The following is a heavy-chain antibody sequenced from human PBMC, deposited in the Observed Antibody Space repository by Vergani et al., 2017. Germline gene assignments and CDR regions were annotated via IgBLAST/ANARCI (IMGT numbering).Heavy chain of an antibody. V-gene: IGHV1-69*06. CDR1: GGTFSSYA. J-gene: IGHJ4*02. CDR2: IIPIIGTA. D-gene: IGHD5-24*01. Sequence: QVQLVQSGAEVKKPGSSVKVSCKASGGTFSSYAISWVRQAPGQGLEWMGGIIPIIGTANYAQKFQGRVTITADKSTSTAYMELSSLRSADTAVYYCACLRDGYKRVFDYGGQGTLVTVSS. CDR3: ACLRDGYKRVFDY.